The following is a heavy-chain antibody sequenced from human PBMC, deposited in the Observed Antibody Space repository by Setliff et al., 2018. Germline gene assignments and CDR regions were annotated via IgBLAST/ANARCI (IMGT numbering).Heavy chain of an antibody. V-gene: IGHV4-39*07. CDR1: GGSISSSSYY. J-gene: IGHJ6*03. D-gene: IGHD1-26*01. CDR3: ARGSGVVPYYYYYYYMDV. Sequence: SETLSLTCTVSGGSISSSSYYWGWIRQPPGKGLEWIGSIYYSGSTYYNPSLKGRVTISVDTSKNQFSLKLSSVTAADTAVYYCARGSGVVPYYYYYYYMDVWGKGTTVTSP. CDR2: IYYSGST.